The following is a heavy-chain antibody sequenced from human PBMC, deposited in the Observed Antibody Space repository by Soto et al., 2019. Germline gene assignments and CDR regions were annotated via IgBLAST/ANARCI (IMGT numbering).Heavy chain of an antibody. CDR1: GFTFSSYW. D-gene: IGHD5-18*01. V-gene: IGHV3-7*01. J-gene: IGHJ4*02. CDR3: ARIRCIQLGYFDY. CDR2: IKQDGSEK. Sequence: LRLSCAASGFTFSSYWMSWVRQAPGKGLEWVANIKQDGSEKYYVDSVKGRFTISRDNAKNSLYLQMNSLRAEDTAVYYCARIRCIQLGYFDYWGQGTLVTVS.